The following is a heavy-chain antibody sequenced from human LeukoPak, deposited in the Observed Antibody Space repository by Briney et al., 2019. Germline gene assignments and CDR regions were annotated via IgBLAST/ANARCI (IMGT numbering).Heavy chain of an antibody. V-gene: IGHV4-4*07. Sequence: PSETLSLTCTVSGGSISSYYWSGIRQPAGKGLEWIGHFYPTVSSNYNPSLKSRVTMSVDTSKNQFSLKMSSMTAADSAVYYCARDVSLFGPSFYFDFWGQGTLVTVSS. CDR1: GGSISSYY. CDR3: ARDVSLFGPSFYFDF. D-gene: IGHD3-3*01. J-gene: IGHJ4*02. CDR2: FYPTVSS.